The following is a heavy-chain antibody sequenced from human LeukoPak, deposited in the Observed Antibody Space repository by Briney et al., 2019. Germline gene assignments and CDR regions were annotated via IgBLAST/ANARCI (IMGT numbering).Heavy chain of an antibody. CDR3: ARARRIQLWPYYYGMDV. CDR1: GFTVRSNY. CDR2: IYSGGST. V-gene: IGHV3-53*01. Sequence: GGSLRLSCAASGFTVRSNYMSWVRQAPGKGLEWVSVIYSGGSTYYADSVKGRFTISRDNSKNTLYLQMNSLRAEDTAVYYCARARRIQLWPYYYGMDVWGQGTTVTVSS. J-gene: IGHJ6*02. D-gene: IGHD5-18*01.